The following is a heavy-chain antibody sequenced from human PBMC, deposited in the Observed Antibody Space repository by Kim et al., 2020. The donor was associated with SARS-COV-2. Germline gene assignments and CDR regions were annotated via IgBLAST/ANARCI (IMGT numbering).Heavy chain of an antibody. CDR3: AGDPRSFYFDS. CDR2: IYQTGSA. V-gene: IGHV4-59*02. D-gene: IGHD3-16*02. J-gene: IGHJ4*02. Sequence: SETLSLTCSVSGGSVSSPYYWNWIRQVPGKGLEWLGYIYQTGSATYNPSLKGRITISRDTSTNQFSLRLTSLTAADTGIYYCAGDPRSFYFDSWGQG. CDR1: GGSVSSPYY.